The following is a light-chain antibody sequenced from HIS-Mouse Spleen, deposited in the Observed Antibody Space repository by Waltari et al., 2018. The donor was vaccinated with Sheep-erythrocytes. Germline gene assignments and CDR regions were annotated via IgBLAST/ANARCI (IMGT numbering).Light chain of an antibody. V-gene: IGLV2-11*01. CDR1: SSDVGGYHY. J-gene: IGLJ1*01. CDR2: DVS. Sequence: QSALTQPRSVSGSPGQSVTIPCTGTSSDVGGYHYFLWYQQHPGKAPKLMIYDVSKRPSGVPDRFSGSKSGNTASLTISGLQAEDEADYYCCSYAGSYNHVFATGTKVTVL. CDR3: CSYAGSYNHV.